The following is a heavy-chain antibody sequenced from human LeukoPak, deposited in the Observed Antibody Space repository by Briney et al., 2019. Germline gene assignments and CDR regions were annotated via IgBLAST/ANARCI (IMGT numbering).Heavy chain of an antibody. CDR3: ARGPRGYMDV. Sequence: GAPVKVSCKASGYTFTSYGISWVRQAPGQGLEWMGWMNPNSGNTGYAQKFQGRVTMTRNTSISTAYMELSSLRSEDTAVYYCARGPRGYMDVWGKGTTVTISS. V-gene: IGHV1-8*02. J-gene: IGHJ6*03. CDR1: GYTFTSYG. CDR2: MNPNSGNT. D-gene: IGHD3-10*01.